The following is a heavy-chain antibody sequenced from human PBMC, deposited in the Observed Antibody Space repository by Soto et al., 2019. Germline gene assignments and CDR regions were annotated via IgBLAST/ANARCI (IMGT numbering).Heavy chain of an antibody. V-gene: IGHV3-30*02. J-gene: IGHJ4*02. Sequence: GGSLRLSCAASGFTFSSYAMYWVRQAPGKGLEWVAEIWYDGNNKYYADSVKGRFTISRDNSKNTLYLQMNSLRAEDTAVYYCAKLATYYYDSSGYEYYFDYWGQGTLVTVSS. CDR1: GFTFSSYA. CDR2: IWYDGNNK. CDR3: AKLATYYYDSSGYEYYFDY. D-gene: IGHD3-22*01.